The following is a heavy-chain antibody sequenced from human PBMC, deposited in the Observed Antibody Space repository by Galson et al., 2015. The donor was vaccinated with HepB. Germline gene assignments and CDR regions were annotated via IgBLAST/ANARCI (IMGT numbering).Heavy chain of an antibody. D-gene: IGHD2-15*01. CDR3: AKDQIVHVGEMDV. Sequence: SLRLSCAASGFTFSSSAMNWVRQAPGKGLEWVSAISGGGGSTYYADSVKGRFTISRDNSKNTLYLQMNSLRAEDTAEYYCAKDQIVHVGEMDVWGQGTTVTVSS. CDR2: ISGGGGST. V-gene: IGHV3-23*01. CDR1: GFTFSSSA. J-gene: IGHJ6*02.